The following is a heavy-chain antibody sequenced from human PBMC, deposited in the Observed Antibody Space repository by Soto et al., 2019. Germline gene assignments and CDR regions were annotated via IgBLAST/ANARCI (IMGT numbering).Heavy chain of an antibody. D-gene: IGHD2-15*01. V-gene: IGHV1-18*01. CDR2: INAYNGNT. CDR1: GYTFTSYG. Sequence: QVQLVQSGAEVKKPGASVKVSCKASGYTFTSYGISWVRQAPGQGLEWMGWINAYNGNTNYARKLQGRVTMTTDTSTSTAYMELRSLRSDDTAVYYCARDRVGYCSGGSCYLPNYWGQGTLVTVSS. CDR3: ARDRVGYCSGGSCYLPNY. J-gene: IGHJ4*02.